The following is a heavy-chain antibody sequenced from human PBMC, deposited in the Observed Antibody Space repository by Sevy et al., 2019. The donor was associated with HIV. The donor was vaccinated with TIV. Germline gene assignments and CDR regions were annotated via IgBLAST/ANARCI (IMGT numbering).Heavy chain of an antibody. V-gene: IGHV3-7*01. CDR1: GFTFSSYW. Sequence: GGSLRLSCVASGFTFSSYWMNWVRQAPGKGLEWVANIKEDGSDKYYVASVKGRFTISRDNAQNSLYLEMNGLRAEDTAVYYCARWDVWGKGTTVTVSS. CDR2: IKEDGSDK. CDR3: ARWDV. J-gene: IGHJ6*04.